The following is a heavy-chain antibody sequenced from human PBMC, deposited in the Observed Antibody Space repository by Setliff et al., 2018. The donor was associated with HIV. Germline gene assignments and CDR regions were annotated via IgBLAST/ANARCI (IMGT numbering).Heavy chain of an antibody. V-gene: IGHV4-59*01. J-gene: IGHJ4*02. CDR1: GASISSDS. CDR3: ARVLFRQSGSYGHNYFDY. CDR2: ILNRGNI. Sequence: SETLSLTCTVSGASISSDSWSWIRQSPGEGLEWIGFILNRGNIHYNPSLKGRVTISVDMSEDQFSLNLSSMTAADTAVYYCARVLFRQSGSYGHNYFDYWGQGTLVTVSS. D-gene: IGHD3-10*01.